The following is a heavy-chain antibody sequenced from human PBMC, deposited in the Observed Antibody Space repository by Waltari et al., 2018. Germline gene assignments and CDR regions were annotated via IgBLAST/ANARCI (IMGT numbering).Heavy chain of an antibody. CDR3: ARENSGSYGEFDF. J-gene: IGHJ4*02. Sequence: EVQMVETGGGLIQPGGSLSLSCAVSGSSVIIHYMTWVRQPPGKGLEWVSYIYSGGSTYYADSVKGRFTISRDNSKNTLYLQMNNLRAEDTAVYYCARENSGSYGEFDFWGQGTLVTISS. V-gene: IGHV3-53*02. CDR2: IYSGGST. CDR1: GSSVIIHY. D-gene: IGHD1-26*01.